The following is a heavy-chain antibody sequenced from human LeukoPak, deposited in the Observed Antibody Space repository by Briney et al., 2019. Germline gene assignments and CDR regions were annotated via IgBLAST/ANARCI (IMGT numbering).Heavy chain of an antibody. V-gene: IGHV6-1*01. CDR1: GDSVSSNSVA. CDR3: ARESPLVGAPGAFDY. J-gene: IGHJ4*02. D-gene: IGHD1-26*01. CDR2: TYYRSKWYN. Sequence: SQTLSLTCAISGDSVSSNSVAWNWIRQSPSRGLEWLGRTYYRSKWYNDYAVSVKSRITINPGTSKNQFSLQLNSVTPEDTAVYYCARESPLVGAPGAFDYWGQGTLVTVSS.